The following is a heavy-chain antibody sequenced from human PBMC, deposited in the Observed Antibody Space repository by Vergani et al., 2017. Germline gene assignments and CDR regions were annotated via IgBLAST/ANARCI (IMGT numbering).Heavy chain of an antibody. CDR3: AREYRSTSGGSFDF. V-gene: IGHV3-48*01. CDR2: VSTGTKSQ. J-gene: IGHJ3*01. Sequence: QLVESGGGWVQPGGSLRLSCVVSGFDFSSYIMNWVRQAPGKGLEWVSFVSTGTKSQSYAESVKGRFTISRDSAKNSLYLQMDSLRAEDTAVYYRAREYRSTSGGSFDFWGQGGKVTVCS. D-gene: IGHD6-6*01. CDR1: GFDFSSYI.